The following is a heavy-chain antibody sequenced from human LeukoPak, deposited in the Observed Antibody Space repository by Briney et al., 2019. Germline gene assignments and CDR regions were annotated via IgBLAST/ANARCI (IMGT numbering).Heavy chain of an antibody. Sequence: QAGGSLRLSCAASGFTFSSYAMSWVRQAPGEGLEWVSAISGSGGSTYYADSVKGRFTISRDNSKNTLYLQMNSLRAEDTAVYYCAKDSRIEYLYYFDYWGQGTLVTVSS. D-gene: IGHD1-14*01. CDR1: GFTFSSYA. CDR2: ISGSGGST. V-gene: IGHV3-23*01. J-gene: IGHJ4*02. CDR3: AKDSRIEYLYYFDY.